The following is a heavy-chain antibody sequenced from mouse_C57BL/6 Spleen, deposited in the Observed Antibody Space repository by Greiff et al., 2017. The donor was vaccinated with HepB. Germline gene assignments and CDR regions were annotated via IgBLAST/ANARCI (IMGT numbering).Heavy chain of an antibody. V-gene: IGHV1-50*01. D-gene: IGHD1-1*01. Sequence: VQLQQPGAELVKPGASVKLSCKASGYTFTSYWMQWVKQRPGQGLEWIGEIDPSDSYTNYNQKFKGKATLTVDTSSSTAYMQLSSLTSEDSAVYYCARRLLRGFDYWGQGTTLTVSS. J-gene: IGHJ2*01. CDR2: IDPSDSYT. CDR3: ARRLLRGFDY. CDR1: GYTFTSYW.